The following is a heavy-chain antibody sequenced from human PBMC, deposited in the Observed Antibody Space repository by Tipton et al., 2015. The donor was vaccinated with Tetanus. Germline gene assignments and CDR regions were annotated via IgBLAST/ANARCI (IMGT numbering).Heavy chain of an antibody. CDR3: GIQGHYGGNPPFDY. J-gene: IGHJ4*02. V-gene: IGHV3-23*01. CDR1: GFTFSSYA. D-gene: IGHD4-23*01. CDR2: VSAGGNT. Sequence: SPRLSCAASGFTFSSYAMAWVRQAPGKGLEWVSGVSAGGNTYYADSAKGRFTISRDTSENTLYLQVDSLRVADTAVYYCGIQGHYGGNPPFDYWGQGTLVTV.